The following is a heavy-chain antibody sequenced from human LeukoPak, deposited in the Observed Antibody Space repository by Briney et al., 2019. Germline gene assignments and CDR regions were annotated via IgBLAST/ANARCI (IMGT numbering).Heavy chain of an antibody. CDR2: IWYDGSNK. V-gene: IGHV3-33*06. J-gene: IGHJ4*02. CDR3: AKDPLYRAALGYFDY. D-gene: IGHD6-6*01. CDR1: GFTFSSYG. Sequence: GRSLRLSCAASGFTFSSYGMHWVRQAPGKGVEWVAVIWYDGSNKYYADSVKGRFTISRDNSKNTLYLQMNSLRAEDTAVYYCAKDPLYRAALGYFDYWGQGTLVTVSS.